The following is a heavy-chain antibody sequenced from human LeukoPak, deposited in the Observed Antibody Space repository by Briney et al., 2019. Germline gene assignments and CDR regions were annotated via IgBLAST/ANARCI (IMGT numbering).Heavy chain of an antibody. J-gene: IGHJ4*02. CDR1: GYTFTSYG. CDR2: ISAYNGNT. D-gene: IGHD3-22*01. CDR3: ERGELSSAFDY. Sequence: ASVKVSCKASGYTFTSYGISWVRQAPGQGLKWMGWISAYNGNTNYAQNLQGRVTMTTETSTSTAYMELRSLTSDDTAVYYCERGELSSAFDYWGQGTLVTVSS. V-gene: IGHV1-18*01.